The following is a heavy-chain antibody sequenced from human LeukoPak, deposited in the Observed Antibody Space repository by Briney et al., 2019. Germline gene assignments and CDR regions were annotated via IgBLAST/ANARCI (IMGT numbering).Heavy chain of an antibody. Sequence: PGGSLRLSCAASGFTFSRYSMNWVRQAPGKGLEGVSSISTSSSYIYYADSLKGRFTISRDNAKKSLYLQMNSLRADDTAVYYCARAKWVGTTDNWFDPWGQGTLVTVSS. CDR2: ISTSSSYI. CDR3: ARAKWVGTTDNWFDP. D-gene: IGHD1-1*01. CDR1: GFTFSRYS. V-gene: IGHV3-21*01. J-gene: IGHJ5*02.